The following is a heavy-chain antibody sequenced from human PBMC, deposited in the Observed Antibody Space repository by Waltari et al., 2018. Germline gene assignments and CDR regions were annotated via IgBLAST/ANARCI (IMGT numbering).Heavy chain of an antibody. CDR2: IYHSGST. J-gene: IGHJ3*02. Sequence: QVQLVQSGAEVKKPGSSVKVSCKASGGTFSSYAISWVRQAPGQGLEWIGSIYHSGSTYYNPSLKSRVTISVDTSKNQFSLKLSSVTAADTAVYYCARCERGAFPGIAAARGAFDIWGQGTMVTVSS. CDR1: GGTFSSYAIS. V-gene: IGHV4-38-2*02. D-gene: IGHD6-13*01. CDR3: ARCERGAFPGIAAARGAFDI.